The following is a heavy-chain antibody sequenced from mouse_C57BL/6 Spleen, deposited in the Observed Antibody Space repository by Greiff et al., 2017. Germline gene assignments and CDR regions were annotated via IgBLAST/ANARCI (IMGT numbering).Heavy chain of an antibody. CDR1: GFTFSDYY. CDR3: ARLDSSGYWFAY. Sequence: EVKLMESGGGLVQPGGSLKLSCAASGFTFSDYYMYWVRQTPEKRLEWVAYISNGGGSTYYPDTVKGRFTISRDNAKNTLYLQMRRLKSEDTAMYYCARLDSSGYWFAYWGQGTLVTVSA. V-gene: IGHV5-12*01. CDR2: ISNGGGST. J-gene: IGHJ3*01. D-gene: IGHD3-2*02.